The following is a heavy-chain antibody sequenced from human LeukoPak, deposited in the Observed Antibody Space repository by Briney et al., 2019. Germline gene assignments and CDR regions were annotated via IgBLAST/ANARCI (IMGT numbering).Heavy chain of an antibody. J-gene: IGHJ4*02. D-gene: IGHD3-16*02. CDR1: GFTFSSYS. Sequence: GGSLRLSCAASGFTFSSYSMNWVRQAPGKGLEWVSYISSSGSTIYYADSVKGRFTISRDNAKSSLYLQMNSLRAEDTAVYYCARDFYDYVWGSYRSFLDYWGQGTLVTVSS. CDR3: ARDFYDYVWGSYRSFLDY. V-gene: IGHV3-48*04. CDR2: ISSSGSTI.